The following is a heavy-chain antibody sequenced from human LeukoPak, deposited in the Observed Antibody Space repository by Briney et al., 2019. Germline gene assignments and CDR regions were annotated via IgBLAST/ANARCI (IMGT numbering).Heavy chain of an antibody. CDR1: GYTFTSYG. CDR3: ARDPDLDCSGGSCYYNWFDP. CDR2: MSAYNGNT. Sequence: ASVKVSCKASGYTFTSYGISWVRQAPGQGLEWMGWMSAYNGNTNYAQKLQGRVTMTTDTSTSTAYMEMRSLRSDDTAVYYCARDPDLDCSGGSCYYNWFDPWGQGTLVTVSS. J-gene: IGHJ5*02. D-gene: IGHD2-15*01. V-gene: IGHV1-18*01.